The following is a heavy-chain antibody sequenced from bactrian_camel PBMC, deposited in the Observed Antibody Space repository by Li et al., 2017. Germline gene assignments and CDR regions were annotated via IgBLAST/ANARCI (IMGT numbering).Heavy chain of an antibody. Sequence: VQLVESGGGLVQPGKSLRLSCVAFGFIFSSYTMCWVRQTPGKGLEWIAAISRGGGTTYSADSVKGRFTISREDAENLLNLELNGLKIDDTATYYCVRAMYQGSWYFGFSNWGQGTQVTVS. CDR2: ISRGGGTT. V-gene: IGHV3S40*01. J-gene: IGHJ4*01. CDR3: VRAMYQGSWYFGFSN. D-gene: IGHD6*01. CDR1: GFIFSSYT.